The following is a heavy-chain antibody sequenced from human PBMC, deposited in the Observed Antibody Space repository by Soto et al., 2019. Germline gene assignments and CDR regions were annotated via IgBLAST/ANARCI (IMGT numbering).Heavy chain of an antibody. Sequence: GGSLRLSCAASGFIVSNSYMSWVRQAPGKGLEWVSILYSGGTTYYADSVKGRFTFSRDNAANTVFLQMNNLRVEDTAVYYCVRDRGACYWLDPWGQGTLVTVSS. CDR3: VRDRGACYWLDP. J-gene: IGHJ5*01. CDR2: LYSGGTT. V-gene: IGHV3-53*01. D-gene: IGHD5-12*01. CDR1: GFIVSNSY.